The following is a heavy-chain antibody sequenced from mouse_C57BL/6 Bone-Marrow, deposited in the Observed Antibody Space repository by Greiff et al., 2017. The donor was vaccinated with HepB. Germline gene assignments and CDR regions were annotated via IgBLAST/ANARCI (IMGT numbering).Heavy chain of an antibody. Sequence: EVNVVDSGGGLVQSGRSLRLSCATSGFTFSDFYMEWVRQAPGKGLEWIAASRNKANDYTTEYSASVKGRFIVSRDTSQSILYLQMNALRAEDTAIYYCARDDGYSFDYWGQGTTLTVSS. CDR2: SRNKANDYTT. V-gene: IGHV7-1*01. CDR3: ARDDGYSFDY. D-gene: IGHD2-3*01. J-gene: IGHJ2*01. CDR1: GFTFSDFY.